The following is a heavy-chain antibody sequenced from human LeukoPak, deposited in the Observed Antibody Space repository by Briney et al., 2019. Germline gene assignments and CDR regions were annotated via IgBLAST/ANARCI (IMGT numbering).Heavy chain of an antibody. V-gene: IGHV4-34*01. CDR1: GGSFSGYY. CDR2: INHSGST. Sequence: SETLSLTCAVYGGSFSGYYWNWIRQSPGKGLAWIEEINHSGSTNYNPSLKRRGTMSVDTSKNQFSLKLCSVTAADTAVYYCARGVTPDGDAFDIGGQGTMVTVSS. J-gene: IGHJ3*02. D-gene: IGHD5-18*01. CDR3: ARGVTPDGDAFDI.